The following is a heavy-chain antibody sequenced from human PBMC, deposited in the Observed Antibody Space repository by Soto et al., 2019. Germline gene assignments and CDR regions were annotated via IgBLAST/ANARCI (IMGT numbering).Heavy chain of an antibody. CDR2: TASDGSNK. CDR1: GFTFSDYG. D-gene: IGHD1-7*01. Sequence: QVQLVESGGGVVQPGRSLRLSCAASGFTFSDYGMHWVRQAPGKGLEWVAVTASDGSNKNYGDSVKGRFTISRDNSRSTLFLQMNSLRGDDTAVYYCARKNPSRIWELPDYWGQGTLVTVSS. J-gene: IGHJ4*02. V-gene: IGHV3-30*03. CDR3: ARKNPSRIWELPDY.